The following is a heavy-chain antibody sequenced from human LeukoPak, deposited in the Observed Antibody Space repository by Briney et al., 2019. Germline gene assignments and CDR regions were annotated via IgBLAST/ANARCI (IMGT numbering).Heavy chain of an antibody. CDR1: GGSISSYY. D-gene: IGHD6-13*01. CDR3: ARSSSWYQKWFDP. V-gene: IGHV4-59*01. Sequence: PSETLSLTCTVSGGSISSYYWSWIRQPPGKGLEWIGYIYYSGSTNYNPSLKSRVTISVYTTKSQFSLKLGYVTAADTAVYYCARSSSWYQKWFDPWGQGTLVTVSS. CDR2: IYYSGST. J-gene: IGHJ5*02.